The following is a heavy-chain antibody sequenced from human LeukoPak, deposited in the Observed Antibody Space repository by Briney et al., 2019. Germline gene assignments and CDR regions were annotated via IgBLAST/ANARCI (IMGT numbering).Heavy chain of an antibody. CDR2: ISYDENNK. CDR3: AKDPYRVIVATGNYLDP. J-gene: IGHJ5*02. Sequence: PGRSLRLSCAASGFTFSSHGMHWVRQAPGKGLEWVAVISYDENNKYYADSVKGRFTISRDSSKNTVYLQMSSLRAEDTAVYYCAKDPYRVIVATGNYLDPWGQGTLVTVSS. CDR1: GFTFSSHG. V-gene: IGHV3-30*18. D-gene: IGHD2-21*01.